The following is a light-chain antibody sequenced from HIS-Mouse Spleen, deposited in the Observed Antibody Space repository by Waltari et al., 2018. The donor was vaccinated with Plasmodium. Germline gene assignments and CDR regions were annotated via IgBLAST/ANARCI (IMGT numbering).Light chain of an antibody. CDR3: QQDYNLPYT. J-gene: IGKJ2*01. CDR1: QSVSRSY. Sequence: EIVMTQSPATLSLSPGERAPLSCRASQSVSRSYLSWYQQKPGQAPRLLIYGASTRATGIPARFSGSGSGTDFTLTISSLQPEDFAVYYCQQDYNLPYTFGQGTKLEIK. CDR2: GAS. V-gene: IGKV3D-7*01.